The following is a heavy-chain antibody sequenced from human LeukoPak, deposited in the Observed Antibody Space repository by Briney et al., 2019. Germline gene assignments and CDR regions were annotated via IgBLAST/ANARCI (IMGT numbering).Heavy chain of an antibody. V-gene: IGHV3-66*01. Sequence: GGSLRLSCAASGFTVSSNYMSWVRQAPGKGLEWVSVIYSGGSTYYADSVKGRFTISRDNSKNTLYLQMNSLRAEDTAVYYCARDILTMNSSEIWGQGTMVTVSS. CDR3: ARDILTMNSSEI. J-gene: IGHJ3*02. D-gene: IGHD3-22*01. CDR2: IYSGGST. CDR1: GFTVSSNY.